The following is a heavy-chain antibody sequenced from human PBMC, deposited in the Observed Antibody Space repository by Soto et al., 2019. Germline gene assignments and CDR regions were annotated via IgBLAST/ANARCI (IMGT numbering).Heavy chain of an antibody. CDR1: GYTFTSYG. CDR2: ISAYNGNT. J-gene: IGHJ4*02. V-gene: IGHV1-18*01. CDR3: AIADYGDDDY. Sequence: ASVKVSCKASGYTFTSYGISWVRQAPGQGLEWMGWISAYNGNTNYAQKLQGRVTMTTDTSTSTAYMELRSLTTDDTATYYCAIADYGDDDYWGQGTLVTVSS. D-gene: IGHD4-17*01.